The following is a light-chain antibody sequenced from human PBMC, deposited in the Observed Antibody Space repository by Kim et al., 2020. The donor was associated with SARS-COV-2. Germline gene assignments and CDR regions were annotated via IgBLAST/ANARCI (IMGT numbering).Light chain of an antibody. CDR3: QQRGNWPPALT. Sequence: PGERATLSCRASHSVGISLAWYPQTPGQAPRLLIYEAAIRATGIPDRFSGSGSGTDFTLTISSLAPEDFAIYYCQQRGNWPPALTFGGGTKVDIK. CDR2: EAA. CDR1: HSVGIS. J-gene: IGKJ4*01. V-gene: IGKV3-11*01.